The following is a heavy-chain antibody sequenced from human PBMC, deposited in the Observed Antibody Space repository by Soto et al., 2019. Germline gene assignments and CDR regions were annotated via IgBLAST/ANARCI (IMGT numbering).Heavy chain of an antibody. V-gene: IGHV3-21*01. CDR1: GFTFSSYA. CDR2: IRSSSSYI. Sequence: GGSLRLSCAASGFTFSSYAMHWVRQAPGKGLEWVAVIRSSSSYIYYADSVKGRFTISRDNAKNSLYLQMNSLRAEDTAVYYCARGDGGVVVPAAMYFYYYYMDVWAKGTTVTVSS. CDR3: ARGDGGVVVPAAMYFYYYYMDV. J-gene: IGHJ6*03. D-gene: IGHD2-2*01.